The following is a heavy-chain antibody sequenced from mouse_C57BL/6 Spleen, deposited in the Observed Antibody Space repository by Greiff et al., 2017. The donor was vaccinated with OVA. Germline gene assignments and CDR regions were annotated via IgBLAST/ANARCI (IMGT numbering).Heavy chain of an antibody. J-gene: IGHJ3*01. V-gene: IGHV14-1*01. CDR1: GFNIKDYY. CDR3: TTGFGNYGFAY. CDR2: IDHEDGDT. Sequence: EVQLQQSGAELVRPGASVKLSCTASGFNIKDYYMHWVRQRPEQGLEWIGRIDHEDGDTEYAPKFQGKATMTADTSSNTAYLQLSSLTSEDTAVYYCTTGFGNYGFAYWGQGTLVTVSA. D-gene: IGHD2-1*01.